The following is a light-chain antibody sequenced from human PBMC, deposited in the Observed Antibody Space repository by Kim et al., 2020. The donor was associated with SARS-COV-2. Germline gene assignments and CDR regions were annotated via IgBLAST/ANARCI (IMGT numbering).Light chain of an antibody. CDR3: QQANSFPPFT. Sequence: IQMTQSPSSVSASVGDRVTITCRASQNINTWLAWYQQKPGKAPKLLIYAASTLQSGVPSRFSGSGSGTAFTLTIARLQPDDSATYYCQQANSFPPFTFCQGTKVDIK. CDR1: QNINTW. J-gene: IGKJ1*01. V-gene: IGKV1-12*01. CDR2: AAS.